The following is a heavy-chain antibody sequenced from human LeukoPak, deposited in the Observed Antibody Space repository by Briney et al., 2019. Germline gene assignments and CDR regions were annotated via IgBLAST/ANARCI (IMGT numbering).Heavy chain of an antibody. V-gene: IGHV3-23*01. CDR2: ISGSGNST. CDR3: AKYYYGAGNYADGFDI. Sequence: WGVLRPSCAASGFTFSNYGMSWVRQAPGKGLEWVSAISGSGNSTYYADFVKGRFTISRHNSKNTLYLQMNSLRPEDTAGYYCAKYYYGAGNYADGFDIWGQGTMVTVSS. CDR1: GFTFSNYG. D-gene: IGHD3-10*01. J-gene: IGHJ3*02.